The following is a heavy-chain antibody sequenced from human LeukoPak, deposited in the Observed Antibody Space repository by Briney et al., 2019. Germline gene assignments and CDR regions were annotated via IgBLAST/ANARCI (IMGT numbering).Heavy chain of an antibody. J-gene: IGHJ4*02. Sequence: GGSLRLSCAASGFTFSSYSMNWVRQAPGKGLEWVSSISGSSSYIYYADSVKGRFTISRDNAKNSLYLQMNSLRAEDTAVYYCAKTARPAAMPSFDYWGQGTLVTVSS. CDR3: AKTARPAAMPSFDY. CDR1: GFTFSSYS. D-gene: IGHD2-2*01. CDR2: ISGSSSYI. V-gene: IGHV3-21*04.